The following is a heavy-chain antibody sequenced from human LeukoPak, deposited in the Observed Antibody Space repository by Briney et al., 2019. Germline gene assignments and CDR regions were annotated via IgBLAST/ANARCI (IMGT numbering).Heavy chain of an antibody. CDR2: ISYDGSNK. V-gene: IGHV3-30*03. CDR1: GFTFSSYG. J-gene: IGHJ4*02. CDR3: AVTHLDFDY. D-gene: IGHD2-21*02. Sequence: GGSLRLSCAASGFTFSSYGMHWVRQAPGKGLEWVAVISYDGSNKYYADSVKGRFTISRDNSKNTLYLQMNSLRAEDTAVYYCAVTHLDFDYWGQGTLVTVSS.